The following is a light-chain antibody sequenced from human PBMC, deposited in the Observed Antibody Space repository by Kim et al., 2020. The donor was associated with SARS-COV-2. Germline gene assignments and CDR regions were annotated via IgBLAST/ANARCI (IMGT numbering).Light chain of an antibody. CDR3: MQALQILRT. J-gene: IGKJ2*01. CDR2: LGS. CDR1: QSLLHSNGYNY. V-gene: IGKV2-28*01. Sequence: DIVMTQSPLSLPVTPGEPASISCRSNQSLLHSNGYNYLDWYLQKPGQSPQLLIYLGSNRASGVPDRLSGSGSGTDFTLKISRVEAEDVGVYYCMQALQILRTLGPGTKLEI.